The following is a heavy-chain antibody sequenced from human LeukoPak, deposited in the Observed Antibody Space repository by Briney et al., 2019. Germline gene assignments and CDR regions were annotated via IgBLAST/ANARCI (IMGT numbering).Heavy chain of an antibody. J-gene: IGHJ6*03. CDR1: GGSISSYY. CDR2: IYTSGST. CDR3: ARETKTTKNGGGKYYYYSYYRDV. V-gene: IGHV4-4*09. D-gene: IGHD1-14*01. Sequence: SETLSLTCTVSGGSISSYYWSWIRQPPGKGLEWIGYIYTSGSTNYNPSLKSRVTISVDTSKNQFSLKLSSVTAADTAVYYCARETKTTKNGGGKYYYYSYYRDVGEKGPTAPVPS.